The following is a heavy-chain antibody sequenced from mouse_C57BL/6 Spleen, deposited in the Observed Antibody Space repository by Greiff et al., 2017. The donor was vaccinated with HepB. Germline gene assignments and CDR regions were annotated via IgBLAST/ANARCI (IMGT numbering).Heavy chain of an antibody. CDR1: GFTFSSYA. V-gene: IGHV5-4*01. J-gene: IGHJ2*01. Sequence: EVHLVESGGGLVKPGGSLKLSCAASGFTFSSYAMSWVRQTPEKRLEWVATISDGGSYTYYPDNVKGRFTISRDNAKNNLYLQMSHLKSEDTAMYYCAREGGRYFDYWGQGTTLTVSS. CDR2: ISDGGSYT. CDR3: AREGGRYFDY.